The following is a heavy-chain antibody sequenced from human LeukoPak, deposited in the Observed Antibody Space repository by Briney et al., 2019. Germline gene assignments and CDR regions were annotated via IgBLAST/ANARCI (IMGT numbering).Heavy chain of an antibody. Sequence: GGSLRLSCAASGFTFDDYGMSWVRQAPGKGLEWVSGINWSGGRTGYADSLKGRFTISRDNAKNTLYLQMNSLRAEDTAVYYCATGIVVVVAARFDYWGQGTLVTVSS. CDR1: GFTFDDYG. J-gene: IGHJ4*02. D-gene: IGHD2-15*01. V-gene: IGHV3-20*04. CDR3: ATGIVVVVAARFDY. CDR2: INWSGGRT.